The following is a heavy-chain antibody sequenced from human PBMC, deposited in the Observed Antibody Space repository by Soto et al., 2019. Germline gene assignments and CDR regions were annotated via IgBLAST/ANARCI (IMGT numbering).Heavy chain of an antibody. CDR3: ARHDGFSSGWIFDY. CDR2: IVYSGST. CDR1: GGFIGSYY. V-gene: IGHV4-59*08. Sequence: LSDALSLTCTGSGGFIGSYYWSWIRQLPGKGLEWIGFIVYSGSTNYNPSLKSRVTISVDTSNNQLSLKLRSVTAADTAVYYCARHDGFSSGWIFDYWGHGTLIT. D-gene: IGHD6-19*01. J-gene: IGHJ4*01.